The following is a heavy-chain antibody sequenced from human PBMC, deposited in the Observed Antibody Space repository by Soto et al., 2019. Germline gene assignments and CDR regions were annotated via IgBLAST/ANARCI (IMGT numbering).Heavy chain of an antibody. J-gene: IGHJ3*02. D-gene: IGHD2-15*01. V-gene: IGHV4-34*01. CDR1: GGSCSGYY. Sequence: SESRCLTCAGYGGSCSGYYWSWNRPPPGKGLEWMWEINHSGSTNYNPSLKSRVTISLDTSKNLFCLKLSSVTAGGTAVKYCPREHSLVLLASRGDGNAFHTRGPVTM. CDR2: INHSGST. CDR3: PREHSLVLLASRGDGNAFHT.